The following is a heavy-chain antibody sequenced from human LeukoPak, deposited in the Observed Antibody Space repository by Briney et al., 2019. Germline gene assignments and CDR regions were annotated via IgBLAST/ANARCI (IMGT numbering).Heavy chain of an antibody. V-gene: IGHV4-38-2*02. D-gene: IGHD6-25*01. Sequence: SETLSLTCSVSGYSLKNGYDWAWIRQPPGKGLECIGKIHHSGSPYYNPSLKIRVTMSVDTSRNQFSLKVSSVTDADTAVYYCARVLRIEAAGTIAEYFQYWAQGYLVSVSS. CDR1: GYSLKNGYD. CDR2: IHHSGSP. J-gene: IGHJ1*01. CDR3: ARVLRIEAAGTIAEYFQY.